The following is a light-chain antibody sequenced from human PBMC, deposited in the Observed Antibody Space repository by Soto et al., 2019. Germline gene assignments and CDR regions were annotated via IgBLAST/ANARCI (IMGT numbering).Light chain of an antibody. CDR1: QNINNN. CDR2: GAS. Sequence: EIVMSHSPGTLSVCHGERATLSCRASQNINNNLAWYQQKPGQAPRLLIYGASTRATGISARFSGGGSGTEFTLSISSLQSEDFAVNYCQQYNNWPTSITFGQGRRLEIK. CDR3: QQYNNWPTSIT. V-gene: IGKV3-15*01. J-gene: IGKJ5*01.